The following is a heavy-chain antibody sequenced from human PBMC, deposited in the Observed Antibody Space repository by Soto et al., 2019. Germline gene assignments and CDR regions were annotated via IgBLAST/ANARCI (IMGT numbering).Heavy chain of an antibody. V-gene: IGHV4-4*02. CDR2: IYHSGST. J-gene: IGHJ5*02. D-gene: IGHD6-19*01. CDR1: GGSISSSNW. Sequence: PSETLSVTCAVAGGSISSSNWWSWVRQPPGKGLEWIGEIYHSGSTNYNPSLKSRVTISVDKSKNQFSLKLSSVTAADTAVYYCARSSSLVGGWYLWWFDPWGQGTLVTVSS. CDR3: ARSSSLVGGWYLWWFDP.